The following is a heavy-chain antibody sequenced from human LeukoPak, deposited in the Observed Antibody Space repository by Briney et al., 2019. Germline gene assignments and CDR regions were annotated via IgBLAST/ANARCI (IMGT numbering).Heavy chain of an antibody. CDR3: AKEPSSTAGYCSGGSCYSPDY. V-gene: IGHV3-30-3*01. J-gene: IGHJ4*02. Sequence: PGGSLRLSCAASGFTFSSYAMHWVRQAPGKGLEWVAVISYDGSNKYYADSVKGRFTISRDNSKNTLYLQMNSLRAEDTAVYYCAKEPSSTAGYCSGGSCYSPDYWGQGTLVTVSS. CDR1: GFTFSSYA. D-gene: IGHD2-15*01. CDR2: ISYDGSNK.